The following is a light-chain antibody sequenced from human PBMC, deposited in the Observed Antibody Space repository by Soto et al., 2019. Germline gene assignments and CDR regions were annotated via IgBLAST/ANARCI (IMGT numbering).Light chain of an antibody. J-gene: IGLJ2*01. CDR1: GGTIATNY. V-gene: IGLV6-57*02. CDR2: EDN. Sequence: NFMLTQPHSVSGSPGKTITISCTGSGGTIATNYVQWYQQRPGSAPTTVIYEDNQRPSEVPDRFSGSTDTSSNSASLTISGLQTEDEADYYCQSYDDNNRGVFGGGTKLTVL. CDR3: QSYDDNNRGV.